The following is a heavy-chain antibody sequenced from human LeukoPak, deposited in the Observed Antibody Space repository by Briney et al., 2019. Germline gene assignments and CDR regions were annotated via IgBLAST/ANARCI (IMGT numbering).Heavy chain of an antibody. J-gene: IGHJ4*02. CDR1: GYTFTSYA. D-gene: IGHD3-10*01. Sequence: ASVKVSCKASGYTFTSYAMHWVRQAPGQRLEWMGWINAGNGNTKYSQKFQGRVTITRDTSASTAYMELSSLRSEDTAVYYCARGQGFAEICWEYYFDYWGQGTLVTFSS. CDR3: ARGQGFAEICWEYYFDY. V-gene: IGHV1-3*01. CDR2: INAGNGNT.